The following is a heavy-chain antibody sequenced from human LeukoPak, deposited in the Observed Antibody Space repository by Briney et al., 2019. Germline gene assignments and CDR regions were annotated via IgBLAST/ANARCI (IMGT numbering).Heavy chain of an antibody. Sequence: PGGSLRLSCAASGFTFSSYWMNWVRQAPGKGLEWVANIKQDGSEKYYVDSVKGRFTISRDNAKNSLYLQMGSLRAEDTAVYYFATSQTFDYWAQGPLVTVSS. CDR2: IKQDGSEK. V-gene: IGHV3-7*01. CDR1: GFTFSSYW. CDR3: ATSQTFDY. J-gene: IGHJ4*02.